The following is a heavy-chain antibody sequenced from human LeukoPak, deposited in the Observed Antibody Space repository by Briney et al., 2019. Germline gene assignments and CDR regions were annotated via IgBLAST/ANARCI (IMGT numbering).Heavy chain of an antibody. J-gene: IGHJ3*02. D-gene: IGHD3-22*01. CDR1: GFTFSSYA. V-gene: IGHV3-23*01. Sequence: GGSLRLSCAASGFTFSSYAMSWVRQAPGKGLEWVSGLSASGGLTYYSDSVKGRFTISRDNSKNTLYLQMNSLRAEDTAVYYCATDSSGYFVRGAFDIWGQGTMVTVSS. CDR3: ATDSSGYFVRGAFDI. CDR2: LSASGGLT.